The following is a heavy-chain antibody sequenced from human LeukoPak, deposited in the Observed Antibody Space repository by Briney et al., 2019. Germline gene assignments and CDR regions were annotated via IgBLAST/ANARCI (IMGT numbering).Heavy chain of an antibody. D-gene: IGHD3-16*01. CDR1: GGSISNGGYY. V-gene: IGHV4-31*03. J-gene: IGHJ3*02. CDR3: ARGFVVGTTFGAFHI. CDR2: VYYSGAT. Sequence: SETLSLTCTVSGGSISNGGYYWNWIRQHPGKGLEWIGYVYYSGATFYNAPLQSRVTISVDTSKNQFSLKMNSLTAADTAVYYSARGFVVGTTFGAFHIWGHGTRVTVSS.